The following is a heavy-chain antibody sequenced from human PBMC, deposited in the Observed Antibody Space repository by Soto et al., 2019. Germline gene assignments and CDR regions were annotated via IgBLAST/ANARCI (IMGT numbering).Heavy chain of an antibody. D-gene: IGHD6-13*01. CDR1: GFTFSSYS. V-gene: IGHV3-48*01. J-gene: IGHJ6*03. CDR2: ISSSSSTI. Sequence: GGPLRLSCAASGFTFSSYSMNWVRQAPGKGLEWVSYISSSSSTIYYADSVKGRFTISRDNAKNSLYLQMNSLRAEDTAVYYCARDTSSPYSSSRSHYYYYYMDVWGKGTTVTVSS. CDR3: ARDTSSPYSSSRSHYYYYYMDV.